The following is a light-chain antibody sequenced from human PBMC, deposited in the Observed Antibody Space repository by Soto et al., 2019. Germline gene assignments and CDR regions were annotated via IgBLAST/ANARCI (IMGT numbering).Light chain of an antibody. V-gene: IGKV1-39*01. CDR2: GAS. CDR1: ETISTF. CDR3: QQRSNWPT. J-gene: IGKJ3*01. Sequence: DIQLTQSPSSLSASLGDSITITCRASETISTFLNWYQVQPGKAPRLLVYGASYLQVGVPVRFRGSGSGTLFTLTISSLEPEDFAVYYCQQRSNWPTFGPGTKVDIK.